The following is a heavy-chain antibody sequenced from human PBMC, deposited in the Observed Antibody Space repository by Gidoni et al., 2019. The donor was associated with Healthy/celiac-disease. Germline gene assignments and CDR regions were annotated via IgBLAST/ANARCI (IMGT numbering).Heavy chain of an antibody. J-gene: IGHJ4*02. D-gene: IGHD1-7*01. V-gene: IGHV3-73*02. Sequence: EVQLVESGGGLVQPGGSLQLSCAASGFTFSGSAMHWVRQASGKGLEWVGRIRSKANSYATAYAASVKGRFTISRDDSKNTAYLQMNSLKTEDTAVYYCTSPRGQTGTIDYWGQGTLVTVSS. CDR3: TSPRGQTGTIDY. CDR1: GFTFSGSA. CDR2: IRSKANSYAT.